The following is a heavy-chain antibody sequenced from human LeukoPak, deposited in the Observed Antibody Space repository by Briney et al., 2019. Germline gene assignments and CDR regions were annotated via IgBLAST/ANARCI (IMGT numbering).Heavy chain of an antibody. CDR2: INSYSSYI. CDR1: KFTFSSYS. Sequence: GGSLRLSCAASKFTFSSYSMNWVRQAPGKGLEWVSSINSYSSYIYYADSVKGRFTISRDNSKNTLYLQMNSLRAEDTAVYYCARGEYSSSAANIDYWGQGTLVTVSS. V-gene: IGHV3-21*01. CDR3: ARGEYSSSAANIDY. J-gene: IGHJ4*02. D-gene: IGHD6-6*01.